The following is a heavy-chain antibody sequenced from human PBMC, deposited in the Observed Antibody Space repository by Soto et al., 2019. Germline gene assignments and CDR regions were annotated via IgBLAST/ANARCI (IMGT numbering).Heavy chain of an antibody. V-gene: IGHV1-18*01. CDR2: ISPYTGNT. Sequence: QVQLVQSGDEVKKPGASVKVSCKASGYIFVNYGIAWVRQAPGQGLEWMGWISPYTGNTHSATKIQGRLTMTTDQSTITAYMDLGSLTSDDTAVYYCVMVDNYVTPTPQDVWGQGTTVTVSS. CDR1: GYIFVNYG. J-gene: IGHJ6*02. CDR3: VMVDNYVTPTPQDV. D-gene: IGHD3-16*01.